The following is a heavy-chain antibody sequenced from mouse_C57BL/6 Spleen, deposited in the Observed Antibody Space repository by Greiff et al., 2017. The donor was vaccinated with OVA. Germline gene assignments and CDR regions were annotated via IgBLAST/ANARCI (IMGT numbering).Heavy chain of an antibody. Sequence: VQLQQSGPELVKPGASVKMSCKASGYTFTDYNMHWVKQSHGKSLEWIGYINPNNGGTSYNQKFKGKATLTVNKSSSTAYMELRSLTSEDSAVYYCARGITTVRYFDYWGQGTTLTVSS. CDR3: ARGITTVRYFDY. CDR2: INPNNGGT. CDR1: GYTFTDYN. J-gene: IGHJ2*01. D-gene: IGHD1-1*01. V-gene: IGHV1-22*01.